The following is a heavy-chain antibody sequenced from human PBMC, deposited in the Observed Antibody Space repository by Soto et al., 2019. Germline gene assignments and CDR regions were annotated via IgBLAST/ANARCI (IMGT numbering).Heavy chain of an antibody. Sequence: GGSLRLSCAASGFTFSSYSMNWVRQAPGKGLEWVSPISSSSSYIYYADSVKGRFTISRDNAKNSLYLQMNSLRAEDTAVYYCARDHCSGGSCYSGYFQHWGQGTLVTVSS. CDR2: ISSSSSYI. J-gene: IGHJ1*01. D-gene: IGHD2-15*01. CDR1: GFTFSSYS. CDR3: ARDHCSGGSCYSGYFQH. V-gene: IGHV3-21*01.